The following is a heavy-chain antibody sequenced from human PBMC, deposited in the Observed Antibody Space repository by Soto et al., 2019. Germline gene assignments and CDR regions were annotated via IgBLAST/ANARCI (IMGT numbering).Heavy chain of an antibody. CDR2: IYYSGST. CDR3: AKGVPGRAVAGTGYFQH. V-gene: IGHV4-59*12. J-gene: IGHJ1*01. CDR1: GGSISSYY. Sequence: SETLSLTCTVSGGSISSYYWSGIRQPTGKGLEWIGYIYYSGSTNYNPSLKSRVTISVDTSKNQFSLKLSSVTAEDTAVYYCAKGVPGRAVAGTGYFQHWGQGTLVTVSS. D-gene: IGHD6-19*01.